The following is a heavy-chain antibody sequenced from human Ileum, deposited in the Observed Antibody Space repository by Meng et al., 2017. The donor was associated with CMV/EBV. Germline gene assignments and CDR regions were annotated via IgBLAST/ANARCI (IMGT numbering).Heavy chain of an antibody. D-gene: IGHD2-8*01. CDR1: GFTFSSYS. Sequence: GESLKISCAASGFTFSSYSMSWVRQAPGKGLEWLSYISSSSSTIYYADSVKGRFTISRDNAKNSLYLQMNSLRAEDTAVYYCARGSTHCTNGVCYGDYFYGMDVWGHGTTVTVSS. V-gene: IGHV3-48*04. CDR2: ISSSSSTI. J-gene: IGHJ6*02. CDR3: ARGSTHCTNGVCYGDYFYGMDV.